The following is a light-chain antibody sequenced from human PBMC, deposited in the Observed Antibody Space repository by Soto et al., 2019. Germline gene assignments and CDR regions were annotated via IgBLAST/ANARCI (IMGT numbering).Light chain of an antibody. Sequence: DIPMTQSPSSLSASVGDRVTITCRASQSIDTYVTWYQQKPGRAPELLIYAASHLQGGVPSRFSGSGSGTDFTLTISGLQPDDFATYYCQQSFSLPLTFGGGTKVGVK. J-gene: IGKJ4*01. CDR3: QQSFSLPLT. V-gene: IGKV1-39*01. CDR1: QSIDTY. CDR2: AAS.